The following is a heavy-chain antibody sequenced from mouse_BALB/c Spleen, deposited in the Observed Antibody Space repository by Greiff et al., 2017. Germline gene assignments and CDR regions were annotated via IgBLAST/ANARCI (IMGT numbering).Heavy chain of an antibody. CDR3: ARPSPYYAIDY. V-gene: IGHV4-1*02. CDR1: GFAFSRYW. J-gene: IGHJ4*01. Sequence: EVMLEESGGGLVQPGGSLKLSCAASGFAFSRYWMSWVRQAPGKGLEWIGEINPDSSTINYTPSLKDKFIISRDNAKNTLYLQMSKLRSEDTALYYCARPSPYYAIDYWGQGTSVTVSS. CDR2: INPDSSTI.